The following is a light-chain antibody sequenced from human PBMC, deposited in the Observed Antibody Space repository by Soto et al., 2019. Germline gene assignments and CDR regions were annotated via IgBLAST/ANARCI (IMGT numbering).Light chain of an antibody. CDR1: QSISTW. V-gene: IGKV1-5*03. J-gene: IGKJ1*01. CDR2: KAS. CDR3: KQYATYWT. Sequence: DIQMTQSPSTLSASVGDRVTITCLASQSISTWLAWYQQIPGEAPKLLIYKASSLESWVPSRFSGSGSGTEFTLTISSLQPDDVAPYYCKQYATYWTCGQGTKVVIK.